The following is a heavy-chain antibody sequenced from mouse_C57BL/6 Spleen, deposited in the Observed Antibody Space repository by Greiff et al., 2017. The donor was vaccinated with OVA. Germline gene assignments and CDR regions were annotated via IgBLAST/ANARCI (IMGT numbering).Heavy chain of an antibody. Sequence: EVKLEESGGGLVKPGGSLKLSCAASGFTFSDYGMHWVRQAPEKGLEWVAYISRGSSTIYYADTMKGRFTISRDNAKNTLFLQMTSLRSEDTAMYYCASDGYSSMDYWGQGTSVTVSS. CDR1: GFTFSDYG. CDR2: ISRGSSTI. CDR3: ASDGYSSMDY. D-gene: IGHD2-3*01. J-gene: IGHJ4*01. V-gene: IGHV5-17*01.